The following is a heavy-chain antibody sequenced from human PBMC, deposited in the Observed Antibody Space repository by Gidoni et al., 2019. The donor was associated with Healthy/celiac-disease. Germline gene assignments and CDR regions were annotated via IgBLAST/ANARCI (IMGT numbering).Heavy chain of an antibody. Sequence: QVQLFQSGAEVKKPGASAKASCKAAGYTFPSYYMHWVRQAPGQGLEWMGIINPSGGSTSYAQKFQGRDTMTRDTSTSTVYMELSSLRSEDTAVYYCARETGDFFGYYYGMDVWGQGTTVTVSS. D-gene: IGHD7-27*01. CDR3: ARETGDFFGYYYGMDV. J-gene: IGHJ6*02. V-gene: IGHV1-46*01. CDR1: GYTFPSYY. CDR2: INPSGGST.